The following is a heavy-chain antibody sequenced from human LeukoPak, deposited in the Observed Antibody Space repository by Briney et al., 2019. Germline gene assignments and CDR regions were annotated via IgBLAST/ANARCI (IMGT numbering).Heavy chain of an antibody. CDR3: TSNRIPSTAVTTWY. CDR1: GFTFSNAW. J-gene: IGHJ4*02. Sequence: GGSLRLSCVASGFTFSNAWMNWVRQAPGKGLEWLGRITAGGVTDYAAPVKGRFTISRDNSENTLYLQVNNLKTEDTAVYYCTSNRIPSTAVTTWYWGQGTLVTVSS. D-gene: IGHD4-17*01. CDR2: ITAGGVT. V-gene: IGHV3-15*01.